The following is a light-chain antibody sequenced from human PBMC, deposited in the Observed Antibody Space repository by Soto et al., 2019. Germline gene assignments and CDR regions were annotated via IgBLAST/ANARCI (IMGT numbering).Light chain of an antibody. CDR2: DAS. J-gene: IGKJ1*01. V-gene: IGKV3-11*01. CDR3: QQRSSSWT. Sequence: IVLTQSPATLSLSPGERATLSCRTSQSVTSYLAWYQQKPGQSPRLLIYDASNRATGIPARFSGSGSGTDITLTINSLEPEDFAVYYCQQRSSSWTVGRGTKVEIK. CDR1: QSVTSY.